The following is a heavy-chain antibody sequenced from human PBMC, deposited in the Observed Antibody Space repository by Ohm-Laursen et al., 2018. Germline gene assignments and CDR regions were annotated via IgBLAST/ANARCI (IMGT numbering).Heavy chain of an antibody. J-gene: IGHJ3*02. CDR3: AKDTVTADAFDI. Sequence: SLRLSCSASGFTFDDYAMHWVRQAPGKGLEWVSGISWNSGSIGYADTVKGRFTISRDNAKNSLYLQMNSLRAEDTALYYCAKDTVTADAFDIWGQGTMVTVSS. V-gene: IGHV3-9*01. CDR2: ISWNSGSI. CDR1: GFTFDDYA. D-gene: IGHD2-21*02.